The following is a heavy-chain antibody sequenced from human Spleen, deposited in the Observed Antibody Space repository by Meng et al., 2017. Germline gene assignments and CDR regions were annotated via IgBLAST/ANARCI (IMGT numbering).Heavy chain of an antibody. CDR3: ARELNGWAFHY. J-gene: IGHJ4*02. CDR1: GFTVSSNY. Sequence: EVQMVESGGGLVQPGGSLRVSCVASGFTVSSNYMNWVRQAPGEGLEWVSVIYNTGATYYADSVKGRFTLSKDTSKNTLYLQMNSLRAEDTAVYFCARELNGWAFHYWGQGTLVTVSS. V-gene: IGHV3-66*01. CDR2: IYNTGAT. D-gene: IGHD6-19*01.